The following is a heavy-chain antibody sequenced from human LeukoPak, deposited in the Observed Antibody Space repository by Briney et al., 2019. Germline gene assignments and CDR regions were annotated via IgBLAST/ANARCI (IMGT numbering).Heavy chain of an antibody. D-gene: IGHD3-10*01. J-gene: IGHJ4*02. CDR2: IIPILGIA. Sequence: SVKVSCKASGGTFSSYAISWVRQAPGQGLEWMGRIIPILGIANYAQKFQGRVTITADKSASTAYMELSSLRSEDTAVYYCAREKGAKDYYGSGSYSYWGQGTLVTVSS. CDR3: AREKGAKDYYGSGSYSY. CDR1: GGTFSSYA. V-gene: IGHV1-69*04.